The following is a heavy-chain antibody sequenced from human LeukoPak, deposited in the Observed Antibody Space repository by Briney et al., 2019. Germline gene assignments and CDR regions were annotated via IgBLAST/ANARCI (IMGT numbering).Heavy chain of an antibody. CDR2: IYTSGST. CDR3: ARVDYYDRVDY. V-gene: IGHV4-61*02. J-gene: IGHJ4*02. Sequence: SETLSLTCTVSGGSISSGSYYWSWIRQPAGKGLEWIGRIYTSGSTNYNPSLKSRVTISVDTSKNQFSLKLSSVTAADTAVYYCARVDYYDRVDYWGQGTLVTVSS. CDR1: GGSISSGSYY. D-gene: IGHD3-22*01.